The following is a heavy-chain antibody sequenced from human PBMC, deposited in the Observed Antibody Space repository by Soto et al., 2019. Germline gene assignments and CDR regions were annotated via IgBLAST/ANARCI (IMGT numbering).Heavy chain of an antibody. CDR1: GFTFSSYG. Sequence: GGSLRLSCAASGFTFSSYGMHWVRQAPGKGLEWVAVISYDGSNKYYADSVKGRFTISRDNSKNTLYLQMNSLRAEDTAVYYCAKGALWFGELGYFDYWGQGTLVTVSS. D-gene: IGHD3-10*01. CDR3: AKGALWFGELGYFDY. CDR2: ISYDGSNK. V-gene: IGHV3-30*18. J-gene: IGHJ4*02.